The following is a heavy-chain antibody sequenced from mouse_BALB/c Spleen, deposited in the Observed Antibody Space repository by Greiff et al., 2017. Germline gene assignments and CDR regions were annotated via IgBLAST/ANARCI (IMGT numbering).Heavy chain of an antibody. CDR1: GFTFSSFG. CDR2: ISSGSSTI. V-gene: IGHV5-17*02. D-gene: IGHD2-14*01. CDR3: ARWGIGGCFAY. J-gene: IGHJ3*01. Sequence: EVKLMESGGGLVQPGGSRKLSCAASGFTFSSFGMHWVRQAPEQGLEWVAYISSGSSTIYYADTVKGRFTISRDNPKNTLFLQMTSLRSEDTAMYVCARWGIGGCFAYWGQGTLVTVSA.